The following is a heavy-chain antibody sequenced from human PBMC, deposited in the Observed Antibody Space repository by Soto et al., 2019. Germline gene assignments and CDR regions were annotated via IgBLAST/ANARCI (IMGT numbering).Heavy chain of an antibody. CDR1: GFTFSSYA. D-gene: IGHD3-22*01. V-gene: IGHV3-23*01. Sequence: GGSLRLSCAASGFTFSSYAMSWVRQAPGKGLEWVPAISGSGGSTYYADSVKGRFTISRDNSKNTLYLQMNSLRAEDTAVYYCAVKYYYDSSGYYLFPWGQGTLVTVS. CDR3: AVKYYYDSSGYYLFP. J-gene: IGHJ5*02. CDR2: ISGSGGST.